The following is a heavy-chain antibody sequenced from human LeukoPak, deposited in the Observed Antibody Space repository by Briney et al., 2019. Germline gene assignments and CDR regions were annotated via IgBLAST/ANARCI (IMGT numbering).Heavy chain of an antibody. D-gene: IGHD3-9*01. Sequence: PSETLSLTCAVYGGSFSGYYWSWIRQPPGKGLEWIGEINHSGSTNYNPSLKSRVTISVDTSKNQFSLKLSSVTAADTAVYYCARADYDILTGYYKLDYWGQGTLVTVSS. CDR1: GGSFSGYY. CDR2: INHSGST. CDR3: ARADYDILTGYYKLDY. V-gene: IGHV4-34*01. J-gene: IGHJ4*02.